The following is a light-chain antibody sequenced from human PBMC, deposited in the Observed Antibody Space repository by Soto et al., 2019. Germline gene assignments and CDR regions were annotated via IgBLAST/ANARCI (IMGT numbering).Light chain of an antibody. J-gene: IGKJ1*01. CDR3: QQYSSSRT. Sequence: EIVLTQSPGTLSLSPGERATLSCRASQSVSSNHLAWYQQKPGQAPRLLIYGGSSRATGIPVRFSGSGSETDFTLTITRLEPEDFAVYYCQQYSSSRTFGQGTKVAIK. CDR2: GGS. V-gene: IGKV3-20*01. CDR1: QSVSSNH.